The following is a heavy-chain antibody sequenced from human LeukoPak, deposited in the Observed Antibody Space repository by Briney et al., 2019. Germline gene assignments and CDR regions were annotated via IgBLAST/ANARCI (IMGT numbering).Heavy chain of an antibody. D-gene: IGHD2-2*01. Sequence: PGGSLRLSCAASGFTFSIYSMNWVRQAPGKGLEWVSSISSSSSYIYYADSVKGPFTISRDNAKNTLYLQMNSLRAEDTAVYYCARDGSVVVPAAMGYWGQGTLVTVSS. V-gene: IGHV3-21*01. CDR1: GFTFSIYS. CDR3: ARDGSVVVPAAMGY. J-gene: IGHJ4*02. CDR2: ISSSSSYI.